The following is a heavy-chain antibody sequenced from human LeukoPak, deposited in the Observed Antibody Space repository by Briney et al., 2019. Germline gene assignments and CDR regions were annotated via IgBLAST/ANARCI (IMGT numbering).Heavy chain of an antibody. CDR2: INSDGSST. CDR1: GFTFSSYW. CDR3: AESAYARGELFEY. V-gene: IGHV3-74*01. Sequence: GGSLRLSCAASGFTFSSYWMHWVRQAPGKGLVWVSRINSDGSSTSYADSVKGRFTISRDNAKNTLYLQMNSLRAEDTAVYYCAESAYARGELFEYWGQGTLVTVSA. D-gene: IGHD3-10*01. J-gene: IGHJ4*02.